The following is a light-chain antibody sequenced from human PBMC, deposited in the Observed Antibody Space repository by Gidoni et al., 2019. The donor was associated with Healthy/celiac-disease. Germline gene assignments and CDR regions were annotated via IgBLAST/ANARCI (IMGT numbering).Light chain of an antibody. J-gene: IGKJ5*01. CDR3: QQRSNWPPIT. V-gene: IGKV3-11*01. Sequence: SQSVSSYLAWYQQKPGQAPRLLIYDASNRATGIPARFSGSGSGTDFTLTISSLEPEDVAVYYCQQRSNWPPITFGQGTRLEIK. CDR1: QSVSSY. CDR2: DAS.